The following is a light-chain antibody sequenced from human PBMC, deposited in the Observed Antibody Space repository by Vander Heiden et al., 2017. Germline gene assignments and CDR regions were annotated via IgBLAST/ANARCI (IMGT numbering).Light chain of an antibody. Sequence: DIQMTQAPSTLSSFVGDRACITCRASQNIDNLFAWYQQKPGQAPKVLIYKACSLKSGVPERFSGSGSGTDFTLTMSSLQPDDVATYYCQQYKRYRTFGQGTKVEVK. J-gene: IGKJ1*01. V-gene: IGKV1-5*03. CDR2: KAC. CDR1: QNIDNL. CDR3: QQYKRYRT.